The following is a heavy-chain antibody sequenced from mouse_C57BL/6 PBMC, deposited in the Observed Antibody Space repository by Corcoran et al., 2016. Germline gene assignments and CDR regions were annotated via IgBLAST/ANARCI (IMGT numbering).Heavy chain of an antibody. J-gene: IGHJ4*01. Sequence: QVQLQQSGAELARPGASVKISCKASGYTFTDYYINWVKQRPGQGLEWIGWIFPGSGSTYYNEEFKGKATLTVDKSSSTAYMLLSSLTSEDSAVYFCAILLRRAMDYWGQGTSVTVSS. V-gene: IGHV1-75*01. CDR2: IFPGSGST. CDR1: GYTFTDYY. D-gene: IGHD1-1*01. CDR3: AILLRRAMDY.